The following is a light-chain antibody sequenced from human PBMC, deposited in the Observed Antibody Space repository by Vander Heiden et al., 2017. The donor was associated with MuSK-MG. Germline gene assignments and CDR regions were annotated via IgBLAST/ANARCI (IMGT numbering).Light chain of an antibody. V-gene: IGLV8-61*01. CDR3: VLDMGSGIWV. Sequence: QTVVTQEPSFSVSPGGTVTLTCGLTSGSVSTSYYPSWYQQTPGQAPRTLIYNTNTRSAGVPARFSGSILGNKAALTITGAQADDESDYYCVLDMGSGIWVFGGGTKLTVL. CDR2: NTN. CDR1: SGSVSTSYY. J-gene: IGLJ2*01.